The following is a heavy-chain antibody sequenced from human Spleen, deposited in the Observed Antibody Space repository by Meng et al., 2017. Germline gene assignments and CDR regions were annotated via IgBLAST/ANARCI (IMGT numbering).Heavy chain of an antibody. Sequence: QVQLRESGPGLVKHSETHSLTCTVYGGSISSYYWSWIRQPPGKGLEWIGYIYYSVSTNYNPSLKSRVTISVDTSKNQFSLKLSSVTAADTAVYYCARGSSSFPTSLGYWGQGTLVTVSS. D-gene: IGHD6-6*01. CDR1: GGSISSYY. CDR3: ARGSSSFPTSLGY. J-gene: IGHJ4*02. CDR2: IYYSVST. V-gene: IGHV4-59*01.